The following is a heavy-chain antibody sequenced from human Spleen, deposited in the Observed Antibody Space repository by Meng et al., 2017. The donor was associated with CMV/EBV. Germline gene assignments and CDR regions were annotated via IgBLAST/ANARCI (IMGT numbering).Heavy chain of an antibody. Sequence: GFTSSSYWMHWVRQAPGKGLVWVSRINSDGSRNYADSVKGRFTISRDNAKNSLYLQMNSLRAEDTAVYYCARLGLGYCSSTSCYQNYWGQGTLVTVSS. V-gene: IGHV3-74*01. CDR2: INSDGSR. J-gene: IGHJ4*02. CDR3: ARLGLGYCSSTSCYQNY. CDR1: GFTSSSYW. D-gene: IGHD2-2*01.